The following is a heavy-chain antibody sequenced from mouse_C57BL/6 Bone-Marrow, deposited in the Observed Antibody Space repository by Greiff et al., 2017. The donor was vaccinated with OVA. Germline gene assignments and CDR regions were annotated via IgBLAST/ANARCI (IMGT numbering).Heavy chain of an antibody. CDR1: GFNIKDDY. V-gene: IGHV14-4*01. CDR2: IDPENGDT. Sequence: VQLQQPGAELVRPGASVKLSCTASGFNIKDDYMHWVKERPEQGLEWIGWIDPENGDTEYASKFQGKATITADTSSKTVYLHLSSLTSEDTAVYYCTTYRYWGQGTTLTGSS. J-gene: IGHJ2*01. CDR3: TTYRY.